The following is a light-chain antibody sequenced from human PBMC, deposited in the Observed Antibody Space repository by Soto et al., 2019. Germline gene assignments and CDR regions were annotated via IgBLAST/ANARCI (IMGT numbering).Light chain of an antibody. CDR2: EVS. J-gene: IGLJ1*01. Sequence: QSVLTQPASVSGSPGQSITISCTGSSTDVGGYNYVSWYQQRPGKAPKLMIFEVSNRPSGVSYRFAGSKPGNTASLTISGLQAEDEADYYCSSYTSTHYVFGTGTKVTVL. CDR1: STDVGGYNY. V-gene: IGLV2-14*01. CDR3: SSYTSTHYV.